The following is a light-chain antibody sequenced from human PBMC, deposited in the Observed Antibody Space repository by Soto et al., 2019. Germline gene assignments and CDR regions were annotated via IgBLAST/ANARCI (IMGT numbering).Light chain of an antibody. Sequence: DIQMTQSPSTLSASIGDRVTITCRASQSISRWLAWYRQKPGEAPKLLIYVGSILERGVPSRFSGRGSGTEFTLTISSLQPDDFATFYCQQYNSYSRTFGQGTRVEVK. J-gene: IGKJ1*01. CDR2: VGS. CDR1: QSISRW. V-gene: IGKV1-5*03. CDR3: QQYNSYSRT.